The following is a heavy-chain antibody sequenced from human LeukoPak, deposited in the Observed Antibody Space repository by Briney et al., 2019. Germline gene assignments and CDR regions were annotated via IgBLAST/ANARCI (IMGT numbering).Heavy chain of an antibody. V-gene: IGHV3-23*01. CDR2: IGNSGGDP. CDR3: AKRGGESSGWGPFDY. Sequence: GGSLRLSCAASGFTFTTYAMCWVRQAPGKGLEWVSCIGNSGGDPVYADSVRGRFTVSRDTSRNTLFLEMNSLRAEDTAIYYCAKRGGESSGWGPFDYWGQGTLVTVSS. CDR1: GFTFTTYA. D-gene: IGHD6-19*01. J-gene: IGHJ4*02.